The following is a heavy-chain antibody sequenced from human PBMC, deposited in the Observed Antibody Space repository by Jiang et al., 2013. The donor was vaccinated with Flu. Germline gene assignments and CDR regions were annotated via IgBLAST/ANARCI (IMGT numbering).Heavy chain of an antibody. CDR1: GYSFTKFA. V-gene: IGHV1-3*04. J-gene: IGHJ4*02. D-gene: IGHD5-12*01. CDR2: ITIGIGNT. CDR3: ARNILGTTTLDY. Sequence: SVKVSCKASGYSFTKFAIHWVRQAPGQRPEWMGWITIGIGNTYYSQNFQGRVTFTRDTSASTAYMEVSSLTSEDTAIYYCARNILGTTTLDYWGQGTLITVSP.